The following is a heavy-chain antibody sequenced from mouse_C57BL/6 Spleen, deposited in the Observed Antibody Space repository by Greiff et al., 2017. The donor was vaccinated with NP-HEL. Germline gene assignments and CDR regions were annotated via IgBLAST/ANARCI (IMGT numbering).Heavy chain of an antibody. CDR2: ISSGGSYT. D-gene: IGHD2-1*01. CDR3: ARHGGNSFAY. V-gene: IGHV5-6*01. CDR1: GFTFSSYG. Sequence: VKLVESGGDLVKPGGSLKLSCAASGFTFSSYGMSWVRQTPDKRLEWVATISSGGSYTYYPDSVKGRFTISRDNAKNTLYLQMSSLKSEDTAMYYCARHGGNSFAYWGQGTLVTVSA. J-gene: IGHJ3*01.